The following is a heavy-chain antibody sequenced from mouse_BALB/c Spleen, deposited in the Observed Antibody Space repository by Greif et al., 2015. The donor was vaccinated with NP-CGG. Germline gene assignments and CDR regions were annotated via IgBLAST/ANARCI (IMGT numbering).Heavy chain of an antibody. J-gene: IGHJ3*01. D-gene: IGHD2-2*01. V-gene: IGHV1-7*01. CDR2: INPSTGYT. CDR1: GYTFTSYW. Sequence: QVQLQQPGAELAKPGASVKMSCKASGYTFTSYWMHWVKQRPGQGLEWIGHINPSTGYTEYNQKFKDKATLTADKSSSTAYMRLSSLTSEDSAVYYCARREVTTAYWGQGTLVTVSA. CDR3: ARREVTTAY.